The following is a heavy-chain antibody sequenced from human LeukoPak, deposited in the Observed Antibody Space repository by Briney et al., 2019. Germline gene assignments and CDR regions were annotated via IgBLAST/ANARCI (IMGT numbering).Heavy chain of an antibody. CDR1: GYTFTGYY. CDR2: INPNSGGT. Sequence: ASVKVSCKASGYTFTGYYMHWVRQAPGQGLEWMGWINPNSGGTNYAQKFQGRVTMTRDTSISTAYMELSRLRSDDTAVYYCARDSLDYDSSAYHPNWGQGTLVTVSS. V-gene: IGHV1-2*02. CDR3: ARDSLDYDSSAYHPN. J-gene: IGHJ4*02. D-gene: IGHD3-22*01.